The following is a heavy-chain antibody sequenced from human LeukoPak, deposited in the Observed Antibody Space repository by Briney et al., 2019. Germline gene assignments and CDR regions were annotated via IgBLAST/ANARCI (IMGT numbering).Heavy chain of an antibody. D-gene: IGHD5-12*01. Sequence: ASVKVSCKASGGTFSSYAISWVRQAPGQGLEWMGWMNPNSGNTGYAQKFQGRVTMTRNTSISTAYMELSSLRSEDTAVYYCARASGYSGYDLDYWGQGTLVTVSS. CDR1: GGTFSSYA. J-gene: IGHJ4*02. CDR2: MNPNSGNT. CDR3: ARASGYSGYDLDY. V-gene: IGHV1-8*02.